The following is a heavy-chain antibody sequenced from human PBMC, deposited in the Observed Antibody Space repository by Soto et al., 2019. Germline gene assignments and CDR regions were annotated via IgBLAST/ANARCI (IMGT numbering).Heavy chain of an antibody. CDR3: ARPTYCSSTHCSPFDY. D-gene: IGHD2-2*01. J-gene: IGHJ4*02. CDR2: VYPDDSDT. CDR1: GYNFINHW. Sequence: RGESLKISCKGPGYNFINHWIARVRQMPGKGLEWMGIVYPDDSDTRYSPSFQGQVTISADKSISTAYLQWSSLEASDTAMYYCARPTYCSSTHCSPFDYWGQGTLVTVSS. V-gene: IGHV5-51*01.